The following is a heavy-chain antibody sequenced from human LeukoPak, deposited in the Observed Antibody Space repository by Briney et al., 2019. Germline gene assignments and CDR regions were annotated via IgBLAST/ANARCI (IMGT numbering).Heavy chain of an antibody. V-gene: IGHV3-23*01. J-gene: IGHJ3*02. CDR1: GFTFSSYA. D-gene: IGHD6-13*01. Sequence: PGGSLRLSCAASGFTFSSYAMSWVRQAPGKGLEWVSAISGSGGSTYYADSVKGRFTISRDNSKNTLYLQMNSLRAEDTAVYYCAKDGSSSWYSQTAVDAFDIWGQGTMVTVSS. CDR2: ISGSGGST. CDR3: AKDGSSSWYSQTAVDAFDI.